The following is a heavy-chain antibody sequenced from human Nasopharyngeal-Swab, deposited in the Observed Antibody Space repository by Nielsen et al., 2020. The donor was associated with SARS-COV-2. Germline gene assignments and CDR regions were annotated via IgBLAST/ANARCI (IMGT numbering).Heavy chain of an antibody. CDR2: SSVYNGNT. CDR3: ARVTWQLVGYYYYYGMDV. Sequence: ASVKVSCKASGYTFTNYGISWVRQAPGEGLEWMGWSSVYNGNTNYGQRVQGRVTMTTDTSTNTAYMELRSLGSDDTAVYYRARVTWQLVGYYYYYGMDVWGQGTTVTVSS. D-gene: IGHD1-26*01. J-gene: IGHJ6*02. V-gene: IGHV1-18*01. CDR1: GYTFTNYG.